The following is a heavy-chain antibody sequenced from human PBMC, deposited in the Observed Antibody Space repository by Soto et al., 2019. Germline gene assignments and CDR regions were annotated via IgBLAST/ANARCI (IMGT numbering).Heavy chain of an antibody. V-gene: IGHV1-8*01. J-gene: IGHJ6*03. CDR3: ARGPYYYYYMDV. Sequence: QVQLVQSGAEVKKPGASVKVSCKASGYTFTSYDINWVRQATGQGLEWMGWMNPNSGNTGYAQKVQGRITMTRNTSITTAYMELSSLRSEDTAVYYCARGPYYYYYMDVWGKGTTVTVSS. CDR2: MNPNSGNT. CDR1: GYTFTSYD.